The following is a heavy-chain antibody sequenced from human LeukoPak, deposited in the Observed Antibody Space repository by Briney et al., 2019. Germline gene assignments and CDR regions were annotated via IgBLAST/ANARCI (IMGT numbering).Heavy chain of an antibody. D-gene: IGHD3-10*01. J-gene: IGHJ5*02. CDR3: ARAPITMVRGVIRGRWFDP. CDR1: GFTFSSYG. Sequence: GGTLRLSCAASGFTFSSYGMTWVRQAPGKGLEWVSIISGGGDDTYYADSVKGRFTISRDNAKNSLYLQMNSLRAEDTAVYYCARAPITMVRGVIRGRWFDPWGQGTLVTVSS. CDR2: ISGGGDDT. V-gene: IGHV3-21*01.